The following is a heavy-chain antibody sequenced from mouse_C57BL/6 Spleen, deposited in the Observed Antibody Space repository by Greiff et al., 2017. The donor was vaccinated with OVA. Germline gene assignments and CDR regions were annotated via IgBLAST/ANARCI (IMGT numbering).Heavy chain of an antibody. D-gene: IGHD1-1*01. Sequence: EVKVVESGGGLVQPGESLKLSCESNEYEFPSHDMSWVRKTPEKRLELVAAINSDGGSTYYPDTMERRFIISRDNTKKTLYLQMSSLRSEDTALYYCARRGYYYGSSYVGWYFDVWGTGTTVTVSS. CDR3: ARRGYYYGSSYVGWYFDV. V-gene: IGHV5-2*03. J-gene: IGHJ1*03. CDR1: EYEFPSHD. CDR2: INSDGGST.